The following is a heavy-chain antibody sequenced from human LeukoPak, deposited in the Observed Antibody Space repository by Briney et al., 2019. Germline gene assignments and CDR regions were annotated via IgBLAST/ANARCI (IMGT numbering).Heavy chain of an antibody. V-gene: IGHV4-39*01. D-gene: IGHD2-2*01. CDR3: ARIVVVPAAMIDY. J-gene: IGHJ4*02. Sequence: SETLSLTCSVSGGSISSSSYYWGWIRQPPGKGLEWIGSILYSGRTYYNPYLKSRVTISVDTSKNQFSLKLSSVTAADTAVYYCARIVVVPAAMIDYWGQGTLVTVSS. CDR1: GGSISSSSYY. CDR2: ILYSGRT.